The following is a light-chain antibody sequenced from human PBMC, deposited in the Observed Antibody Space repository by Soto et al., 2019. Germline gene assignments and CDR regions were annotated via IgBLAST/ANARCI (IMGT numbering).Light chain of an antibody. V-gene: IGKV4-1*01. Sequence: DIVMTQSPDSLAVSLGERAPINCKSSQSVLYSSNNNNYLAWYQQKPVQPPKLLIYWASTRESGVPDRFSVSGSGTDFTPTISGLQAEDVAVYDCQQYYRPWTFGQGTKVESK. CDR1: QSVLYSSNNNNY. CDR2: WAS. CDR3: QQYYRPWT. J-gene: IGKJ1*01.